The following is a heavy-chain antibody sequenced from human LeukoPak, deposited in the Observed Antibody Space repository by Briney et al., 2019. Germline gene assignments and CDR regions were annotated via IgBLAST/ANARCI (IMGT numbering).Heavy chain of an antibody. D-gene: IGHD2-2*01. CDR3: ARDGPRDIVVVPAAIWFDP. Sequence: SVKVSCKASGGTFSSYAIRWVRQAPGQGLEWMGRIIPILGIANYAQKFQGRVTITADKSTSTAYMELSSLRSEDTAVYYCARDGPRDIVVVPAAIWFDPWGQGTLVTVSS. CDR2: IIPILGIA. V-gene: IGHV1-69*04. CDR1: GGTFSSYA. J-gene: IGHJ5*02.